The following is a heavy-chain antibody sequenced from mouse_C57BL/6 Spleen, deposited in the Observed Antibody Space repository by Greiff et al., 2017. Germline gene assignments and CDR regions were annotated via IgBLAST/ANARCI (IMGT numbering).Heavy chain of an antibody. CDR2: INPSTGGT. CDR1: GYSFTGYY. D-gene: IGHD2-10*02. CDR3: ARVGYGNYFDY. J-gene: IGHJ2*01. Sequence: VQLQQSGPELVKPGASVKISCKASGYSFTGYYMNWVKQSPEKSLEWIGEINPSTGGTTYNPKFKAKATLTVDNSSSTAYMQLKSLTSEDSAVYYCARVGYGNYFDYWGQGTTLTVSS. V-gene: IGHV1-42*01.